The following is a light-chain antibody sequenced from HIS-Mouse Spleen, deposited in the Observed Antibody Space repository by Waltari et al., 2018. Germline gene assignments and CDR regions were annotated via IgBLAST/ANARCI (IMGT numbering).Light chain of an antibody. V-gene: IGLV2-23*01. J-gene: IGLJ2*01. Sequence: QSALTQPASVSGSPGQSITISCTGTSSYVGSYNLVSRYQQPPGKAPKLMIYEGSKRPSGVSNRFSGSKSGNTASLTISGLQAEDEADYYCCSYAGSSTLVFGGGTKLTVL. CDR2: EGS. CDR3: CSYAGSSTLV. CDR1: SSYVGSYNL.